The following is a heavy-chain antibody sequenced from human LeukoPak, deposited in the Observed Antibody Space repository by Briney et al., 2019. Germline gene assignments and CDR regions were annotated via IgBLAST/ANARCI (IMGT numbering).Heavy chain of an antibody. J-gene: IGHJ4*02. V-gene: IGHV3-23*01. CDR1: GFTFSSYW. D-gene: IGHD3-10*01. CDR2: ISGSGGST. Sequence: GGSLRLSCAASGFTFSSYWMSWVRQAPGKGLEWVSAISGSGGSTYYADSVKGRFTISRDNSKNTLYLQMNSLRAEDTAVYYCAKGHYGSGSSDYWGQGTLVTVSS. CDR3: AKGHYGSGSSDY.